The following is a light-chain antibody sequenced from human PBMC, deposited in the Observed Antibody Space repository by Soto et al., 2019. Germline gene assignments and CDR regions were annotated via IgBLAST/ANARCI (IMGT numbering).Light chain of an antibody. V-gene: IGKV3-11*01. CDR1: QSVSSY. J-gene: IGKJ2*01. Sequence: EIVLTQSPATLSLSPGERATLSCRASQSVSSYLAWYQQKPGQAPRLLIYDASNRATGIPARFSGSGSGTDFTLTISSLAPEDFAVYYYQQHSNWPTFGQGTKLEIK. CDR2: DAS. CDR3: QQHSNWPT.